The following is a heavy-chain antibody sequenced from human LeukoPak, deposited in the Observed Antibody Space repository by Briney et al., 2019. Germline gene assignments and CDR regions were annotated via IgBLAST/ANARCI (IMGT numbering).Heavy chain of an antibody. Sequence: SETLSLTCTVSGGSISSYYWSWIRQPPGKGLEWIGYIYYSGSTNYNPSLKSRVTISVDTSKNQFSLKLSSVTAADTAVYYCARGTTGTTGLRRLAFDIWGQGTMVTVSS. CDR3: ARGTTGTTGLRRLAFDI. D-gene: IGHD1-1*01. V-gene: IGHV4-59*08. CDR2: IYYSGST. CDR1: GGSISSYY. J-gene: IGHJ3*02.